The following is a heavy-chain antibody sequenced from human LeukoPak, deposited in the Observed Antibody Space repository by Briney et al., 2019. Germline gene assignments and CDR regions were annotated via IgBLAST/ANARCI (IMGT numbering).Heavy chain of an antibody. D-gene: IGHD6-13*01. CDR2: IIPIFGTA. J-gene: IGHJ4*02. Sequence: SVKVSCKASGGTFSSYAISWVRQAPGQGLEWMGGIIPIFGTANYAQKFQGRVTITADESTSTAYMELSGLRSEDTAVYYCARGHYSSSWYGYWGQGTLVTVSS. CDR1: GGTFSSYA. V-gene: IGHV1-69*01. CDR3: ARGHYSSSWYGY.